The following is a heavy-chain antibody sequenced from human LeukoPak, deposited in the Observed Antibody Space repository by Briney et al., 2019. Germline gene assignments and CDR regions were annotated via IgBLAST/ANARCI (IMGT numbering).Heavy chain of an antibody. CDR2: ISWNSGSI. CDR1: GFTFDDYA. CDR3: ARAYGSGSYLYYMDV. V-gene: IGHV3-9*01. D-gene: IGHD3-10*01. Sequence: GRSLRLSCAASGFTFDDYAMHWVRQAPGKGLEWVSGISWNSGSIGYADSVKGRFTISRDNAKNSLYLQMNSLRAEDTALYYCARAYGSGSYLYYMDVWGKGTTVTISS. J-gene: IGHJ6*03.